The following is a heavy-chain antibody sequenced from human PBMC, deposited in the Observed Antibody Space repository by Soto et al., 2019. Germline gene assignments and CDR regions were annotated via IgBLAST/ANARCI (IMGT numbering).Heavy chain of an antibody. D-gene: IGHD5-18*01. CDR1: GLTFSSYA. V-gene: IGHV3-30-3*01. Sequence: QVQLVESGGGVVQPGRSLRLSCAASGLTFSSYAMHWVRQAPGKGLEWVAVISYDGSNKYYADSVKGRFTISRDNSKNTLYLQMNSLRAEDTAVYYCARGRRDTAMAHFDYWGQGTLVTVSS. J-gene: IGHJ4*02. CDR3: ARGRRDTAMAHFDY. CDR2: ISYDGSNK.